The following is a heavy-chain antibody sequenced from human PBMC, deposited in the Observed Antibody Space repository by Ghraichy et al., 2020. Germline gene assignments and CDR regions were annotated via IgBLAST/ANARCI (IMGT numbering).Heavy chain of an antibody. CDR3: AKSSIQWLAHRVYFDY. CDR2: ISGSGGST. J-gene: IGHJ4*02. V-gene: IGHV3-23*01. CDR1: ALVLSPFS. D-gene: IGHD6-19*01. Sequence: GGSLRLSCTASALVLSPFSMNWVRHPPGIGLKWVSAISGSGGSTYYADSVKGRFTISRDNSKNTLYLQMNSLIVEDTAVYFCAKSSIQWLAHRVYFDYWVQGTLVTGSS.